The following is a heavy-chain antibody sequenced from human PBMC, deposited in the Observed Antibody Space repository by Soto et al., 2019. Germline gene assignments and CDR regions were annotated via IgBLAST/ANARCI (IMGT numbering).Heavy chain of an antibody. D-gene: IGHD6-19*01. CDR2: IVVGSGNT. J-gene: IGHJ6*02. CDR1: GFTFTSSA. Sequence: SVKVSCKASGFTFTSSAVQWVRQARGQRLEWIGWIVVGSGNTNYAQKFQERVTITRDMSTSTAYMELSSLRSEDTAVYYCAAETYSSGFHVLWYYYGMDVWGQGTTVTVSS. V-gene: IGHV1-58*01. CDR3: AAETYSSGFHVLWYYYGMDV.